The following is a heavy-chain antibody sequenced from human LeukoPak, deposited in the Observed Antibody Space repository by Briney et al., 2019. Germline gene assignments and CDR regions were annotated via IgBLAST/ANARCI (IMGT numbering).Heavy chain of an antibody. CDR3: ARDRKVALRLYYYYMDV. D-gene: IGHD4-17*01. CDR2: IIPIFGTA. V-gene: IGHV1-69*13. CDR1: GDTFSSYA. J-gene: IGHJ6*03. Sequence: ASVKVSCKASGDTFSSYAISWVRQAPGQGLEWMGGIIPIFGTANYAQKFQGRVTITADESTSTAYMELSSLRSEDTAVYYCARDRKVALRLYYYYMDVWGKGTTVTVSS.